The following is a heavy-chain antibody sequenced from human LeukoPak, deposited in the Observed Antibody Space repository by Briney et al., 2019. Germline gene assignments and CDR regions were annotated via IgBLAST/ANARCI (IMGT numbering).Heavy chain of an antibody. D-gene: IGHD5-24*01. J-gene: IGHJ3*01. CDR3: ARGGQGDGYSADEAFDF. CDR1: GDSVSGNSTA. V-gene: IGHV6-1*01. Sequence: SQTLSLTSAISGDSVSGNSTAYNWIRQSPSRGLEWLGRTYYRSKWYNDYAVSVKSRIIINPGTSKNQLSLQLKSVTPEDTAVYYCARGGQGDGYSADEAFDFWGQGTMVTVSS. CDR2: TYYRSKWYN.